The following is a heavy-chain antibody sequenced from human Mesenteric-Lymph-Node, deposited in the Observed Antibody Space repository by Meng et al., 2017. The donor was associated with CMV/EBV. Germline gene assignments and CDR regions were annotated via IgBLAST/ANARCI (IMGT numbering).Heavy chain of an antibody. CDR2: IRSKANSYAT. V-gene: IGHV3-73*01. CDR3: TYYSSSFDY. Sequence: CAAFGFTFCGCAVHWVRQASGKGLEWVGRIRSKANSYATAYAASVKGRFTISRDDSKNTAYLQMNSLKTEDTAVYYCTYYSSSFDYWGQGTLVTVSS. D-gene: IGHD6-13*01. CDR1: GFTFCGCA. J-gene: IGHJ4*02.